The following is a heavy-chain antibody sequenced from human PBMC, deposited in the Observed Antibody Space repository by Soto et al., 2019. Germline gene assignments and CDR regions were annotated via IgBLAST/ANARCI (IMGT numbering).Heavy chain of an antibody. D-gene: IGHD6-13*01. CDR2: ISGSGGST. V-gene: IGHV3-23*01. CDR3: AKVETRSSWYLEGYFQH. Sequence: GGSLRLSCAASGFTFSSYAMSWVRQAPGKGLEWVSAISGSGGSTYYADSVKGRFTISRDNSKNTLYLQMNSLRAEDTAVYYCAKVETRSSWYLEGYFQHWGQGTLVTVSS. J-gene: IGHJ1*01. CDR1: GFTFSSYA.